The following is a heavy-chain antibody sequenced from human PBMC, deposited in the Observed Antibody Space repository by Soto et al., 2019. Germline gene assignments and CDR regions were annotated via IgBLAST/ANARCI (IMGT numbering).Heavy chain of an antibody. J-gene: IGHJ4*02. CDR1: GFTVNRDT. Sequence: GGSLRLSCVDSGFTVNRDTLNWVRQAPGKGLEWVASISTSYIHHADSVKGRFTISRDNAKNSLYLQMNSLRDEDTAVYYCASRDVYTLALDYWGQGTLVTVSS. V-gene: IGHV3-21*01. CDR2: ISTSYI. CDR3: ASRDVYTLALDY. D-gene: IGHD4-4*01.